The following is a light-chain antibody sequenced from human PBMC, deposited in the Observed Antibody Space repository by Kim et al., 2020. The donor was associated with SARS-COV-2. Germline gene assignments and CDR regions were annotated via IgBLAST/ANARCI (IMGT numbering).Light chain of an antibody. J-gene: IGLJ2*01. CDR3: QVWDSSTGV. CDR2: RDS. Sequence: SVAQGPTARIAGGGNNIGSKKGHWYQQRPGQAPVLVIYRDSNRPTGIPERFSGSNSGNTATLTISRAQAGDEADYYCQVWDSSTGVFGGGTQLTVL. V-gene: IGLV3-9*01. CDR1: NIGSKK.